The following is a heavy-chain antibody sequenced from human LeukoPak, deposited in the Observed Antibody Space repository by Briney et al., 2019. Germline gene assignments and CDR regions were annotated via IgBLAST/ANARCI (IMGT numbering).Heavy chain of an antibody. J-gene: IGHJ4*02. CDR1: GFTFSSYS. Sequence: GESLRLSCAASGFTFSSYSMNWVRQAPGKGLEWVSSISSSSSYIYYADSVKGRFTISRDNAKNSLYLQMNSLRAEDTAVYYCAKSRSSGYYQEWGQGTLVTVSS. CDR3: AKSRSSGYYQE. CDR2: ISSSSSYI. V-gene: IGHV3-21*01. D-gene: IGHD3-22*01.